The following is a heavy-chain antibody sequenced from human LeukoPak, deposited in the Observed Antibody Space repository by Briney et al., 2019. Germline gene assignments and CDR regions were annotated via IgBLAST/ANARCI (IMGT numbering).Heavy chain of an antibody. J-gene: IGHJ4*02. CDR1: GFTFSSYA. CDR3: AKASSYYDFWSGYLY. Sequence: PGGSLRLSCAASGFTFSSYAMSWVRQAPGKGLEWVSAISGSGGSTYYADSVKGRFTISRDNSKNTLYLQMNSLRAEDTAVYYCAKASSYYDFWSGYLYWGQGTLVTVSS. V-gene: IGHV3-23*01. CDR2: ISGSGGST. D-gene: IGHD3-3*01.